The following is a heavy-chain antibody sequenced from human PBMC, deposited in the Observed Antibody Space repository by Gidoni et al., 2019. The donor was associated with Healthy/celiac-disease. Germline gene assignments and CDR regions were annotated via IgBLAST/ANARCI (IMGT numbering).Heavy chain of an antibody. V-gene: IGHV4-34*01. Sequence: QVQLQQWGAGLLKPSETLSLTCAVYGGSFSGYYWSWIRQPPGKGLEWIGEINHSGSTNYNPSLKGRVTISVDTSKNQFSLKLSSVTAADTAVYYCARRPYSSSWYDYYYGMDVWGQGTTVTVSS. CDR3: ARRPYSSSWYDYYYGMDV. CDR1: GGSFSGYY. CDR2: INHSGST. D-gene: IGHD6-13*01. J-gene: IGHJ6*02.